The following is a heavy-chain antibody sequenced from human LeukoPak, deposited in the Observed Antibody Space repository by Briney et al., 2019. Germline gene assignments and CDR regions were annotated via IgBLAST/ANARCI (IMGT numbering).Heavy chain of an antibody. Sequence: GGSLRLSCAASGFTFSSYWMSWVRQAPGKGLEWVANIKQDGSEKYYVDSVKGRFTISRDNAKNSLYLQMNSLRAEDTAVYYCAREGAYYDFWSGYLKYYYYYYMDVWSKGTTVTVSS. CDR3: AREGAYYDFWSGYLKYYYYYYMDV. V-gene: IGHV3-7*01. CDR1: GFTFSSYW. D-gene: IGHD3-3*01. CDR2: IKQDGSEK. J-gene: IGHJ6*03.